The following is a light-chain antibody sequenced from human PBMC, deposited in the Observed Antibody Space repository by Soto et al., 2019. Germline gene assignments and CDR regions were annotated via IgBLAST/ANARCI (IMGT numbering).Light chain of an antibody. V-gene: IGKV1-5*01. CDR2: HAS. J-gene: IGKJ1*01. Sequence: DIQMTQSPSTLSASVGDRVTITCRASQSISTWLAWYQQKPGKAPTLLIYHASSLASGVPSRFSGSGSGTEFTLTISSLQPDDFATYHCQQYNSYPRTFGQGTKVDI. CDR1: QSISTW. CDR3: QQYNSYPRT.